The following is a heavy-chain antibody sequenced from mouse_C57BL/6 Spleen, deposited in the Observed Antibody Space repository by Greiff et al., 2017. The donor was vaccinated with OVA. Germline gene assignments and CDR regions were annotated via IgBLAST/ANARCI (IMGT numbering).Heavy chain of an antibody. J-gene: IGHJ2*01. CDR3: AREEGFSYYFDY. Sequence: EVKLMESEGGLVQPGSSMKLSCTASGFTFSDYYMAWVRQVPEKGLEWVANINYDGSSTYYLDSLKSRFIISRDNAKNILYLQMSSLKSEDTATYYCAREEGFSYYFDYWGQGTTLTVSS. CDR1: GFTFSDYY. V-gene: IGHV5-16*01. CDR2: INYDGSST.